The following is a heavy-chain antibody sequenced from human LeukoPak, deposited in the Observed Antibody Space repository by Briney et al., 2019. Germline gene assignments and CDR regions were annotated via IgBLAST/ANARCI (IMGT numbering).Heavy chain of an antibody. J-gene: IGHJ4*02. CDR1: GGTFSSYA. CDR2: IIPIFGTA. Sequence: ASVKVSCEASGGTFSSYAISWVRQAPGQGLEWMGGIIPIFGTANYAQKFQGRVTITADESTSTAYMELSSLRSEGTAVYYCARDGAVAGGDYWGQGTLVTVSS. CDR3: ARDGAVAGGDY. D-gene: IGHD6-19*01. V-gene: IGHV1-69*01.